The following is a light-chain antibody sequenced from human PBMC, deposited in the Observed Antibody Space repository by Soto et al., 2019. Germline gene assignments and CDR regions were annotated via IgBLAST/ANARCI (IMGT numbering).Light chain of an antibody. J-gene: IGLJ2*01. CDR1: SSNIGAGYD. CDR2: VNN. V-gene: IGLV1-40*01. CDR3: QSYDSSLSGVV. Sequence: QSVLTQPPSVSGAPGQRVTMSGTGSSSNIGAGYDVHWYQQLPGTAPKLLIYVNNNRPSGVPDRFSSSKSGTSASLAITGLQAEDEADYYCQSYDSSLSGVVFGGGTKLTVL.